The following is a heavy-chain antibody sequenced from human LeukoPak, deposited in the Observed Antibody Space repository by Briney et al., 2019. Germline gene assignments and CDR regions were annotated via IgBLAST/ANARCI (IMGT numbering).Heavy chain of an antibody. V-gene: IGHV5-51*01. D-gene: IGHD2/OR15-2a*01. CDR2: IYPGDSDT. CDR1: GYSFTSHW. Sequence: GESLKISCKGSGYSFTSHWIGWVRQMPGKGLEGMGIIYPGDSDTRYSPSFQGQVTISADKSITTAYLQWSSLKASDTAMYYCASLPTDNKYWYFDLWGGGTLVTVSS. J-gene: IGHJ2*01. CDR3: ASLPTDNKYWYFDL.